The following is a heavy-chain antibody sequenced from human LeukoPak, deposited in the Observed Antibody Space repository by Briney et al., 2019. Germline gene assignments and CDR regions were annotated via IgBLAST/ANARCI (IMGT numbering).Heavy chain of an antibody. V-gene: IGHV3-30*18. CDR2: ISYDGSNK. J-gene: IGHJ6*02. Sequence: GGSLRLSCAASGFTFSSYGMHWVRQAPGKGLEWVAVISYDGSNKYYADSVKGRFTISRDNSKNTLYLQMNSLRAEDTAVYYCAKGKDVVVPAAIGGPHWDYYYGMDVWGQGTTVTVSS. D-gene: IGHD2-2*01. CDR1: GFTFSSYG. CDR3: AKGKDVVVPAAIGGPHWDYYYGMDV.